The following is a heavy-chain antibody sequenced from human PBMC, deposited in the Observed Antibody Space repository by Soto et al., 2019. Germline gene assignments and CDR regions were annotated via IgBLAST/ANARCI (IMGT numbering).Heavy chain of an antibody. V-gene: IGHV2-5*02. CDR3: APNNYYGSGSVY. Sequence: QITVKESGPPLVKPTQTLTLTCAFSGFSLNTRGVGVGWIRQPPGKALEWLALIYWDNDKRYSPSLKSRLTITQDPPQNHVVLMMTEMDPVDTATYYCAPNNYYGSGSVYWGQGTLVTVSS. CDR1: GFSLNTRGVG. D-gene: IGHD3-10*01. CDR2: IYWDNDK. J-gene: IGHJ4*02.